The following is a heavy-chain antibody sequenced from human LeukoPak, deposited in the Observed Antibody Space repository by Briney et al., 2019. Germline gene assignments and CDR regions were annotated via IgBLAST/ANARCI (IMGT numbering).Heavy chain of an antibody. Sequence: GEALKISLEGLGYRFTNFWIAWVPQIPGKGLEGVGIFYPGGSHTIHSPSLEGQLPISADKSISTAYLQWSSMEASDTAMYYCARQDKTYDMWRAPRPKYYYYMDVWGKGTTVTVSS. CDR3: ARQDKTYDMWRAPRPKYYYYMDV. J-gene: IGHJ6*03. CDR2: FYPGGSHT. V-gene: IGHV5-51*01. D-gene: IGHD3-9*01. CDR1: GYRFTNFW.